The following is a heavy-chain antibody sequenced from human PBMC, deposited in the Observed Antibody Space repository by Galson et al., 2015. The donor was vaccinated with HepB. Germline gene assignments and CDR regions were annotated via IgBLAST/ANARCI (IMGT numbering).Heavy chain of an antibody. CDR1: GYTFTGYA. D-gene: IGHD2-2*02. Sequence: SVKVSCKASGYTFTGYAMHWVRQAPGQRPEWMGWINAGNGNAKYSQRFQDRVTMTRDTYASKVYMELRSLRSVDTAVYFCARGRIVVVPAAIRDWWFDPWGQGTLVTVSS. CDR3: ARGRIVVVPAAIRDWWFDP. V-gene: IGHV1-3*01. J-gene: IGHJ5*02. CDR2: INAGNGNA.